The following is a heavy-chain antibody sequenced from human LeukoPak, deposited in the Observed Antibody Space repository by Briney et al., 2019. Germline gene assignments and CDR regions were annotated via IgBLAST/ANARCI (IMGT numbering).Heavy chain of an antibody. Sequence: ASVKVSCKASGYTFTGYYMHWVRQAPGQGLEWMGWINPNSGGTNYAQKFQGRVTMTSDTSISTAYMELSRLRSDDTAVYYCARDFITIFGVVQATFDYWGQGTLVTVSS. V-gene: IGHV1-2*02. J-gene: IGHJ4*02. CDR1: GYTFTGYY. D-gene: IGHD3-3*01. CDR2: INPNSGGT. CDR3: ARDFITIFGVVQATFDY.